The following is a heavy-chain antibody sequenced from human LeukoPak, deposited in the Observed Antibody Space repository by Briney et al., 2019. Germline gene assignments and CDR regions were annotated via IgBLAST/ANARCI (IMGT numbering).Heavy chain of an antibody. J-gene: IGHJ4*02. Sequence: SETLSLTCTVSGVSISSYYYSWIRQPPGKGLEWIGFTYNSGTTTYNPSLKGRVTISLDTSKNQFSLKLNSVTAADTAVYFCATGISRWTQLDNWGQGTLVTVSS. CDR3: ATGISRWTQLDN. CDR2: TYNSGTT. V-gene: IGHV4-59*01. D-gene: IGHD5-18*01. CDR1: GVSISSYY.